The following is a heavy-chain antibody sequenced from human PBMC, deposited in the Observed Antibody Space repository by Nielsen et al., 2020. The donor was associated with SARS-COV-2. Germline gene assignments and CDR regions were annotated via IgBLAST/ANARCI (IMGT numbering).Heavy chain of an antibody. CDR1: GGSFSGYY. CDR2: INHSGST. D-gene: IGHD3-10*01. CDR3: ARSRRLRGVNDAFDV. V-gene: IGHV4-34*01. Sequence: SETLSLTCAVYGGSFSGYYWSWIRQPPGKGLEWIGEINHSGSTNYNPSLKSRVTISVDTSQNRFFLRLNSVTSADTAVYYCARSRRLRGVNDAFDVWGRGTMVSVSS. J-gene: IGHJ3*01.